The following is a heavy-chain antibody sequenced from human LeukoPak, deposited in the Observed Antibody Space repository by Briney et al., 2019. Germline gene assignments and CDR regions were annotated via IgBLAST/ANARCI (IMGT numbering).Heavy chain of an antibody. V-gene: IGHV1-2*02. CDR3: ARFGRWFGELDADY. D-gene: IGHD3-10*01. CDR2: INPNRGGT. Sequence: ASVKVSCKASGYTFTGYYMHWVRQAPGQGLEWMGWINPNRGGTNFAQKFQGRVTMTRDTSISTAYMELSRLRSDDTAVYYCARFGRWFGELDADYWGQGTLVTVSS. J-gene: IGHJ4*02. CDR1: GYTFTGYY.